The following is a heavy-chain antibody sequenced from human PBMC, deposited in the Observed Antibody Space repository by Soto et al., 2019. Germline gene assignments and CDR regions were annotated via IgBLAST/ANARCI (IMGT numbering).Heavy chain of an antibody. Sequence: SETLSLTCVVSGDSISSPYWSWIRQSPGRGLEWIGYIFYGGTITYNPSLGSRVTISVDTSKNNFSLKLSFVTAADTAVYYCARGGGSPLDYWGQG. J-gene: IGHJ4*02. V-gene: IGHV4-59*11. D-gene: IGHD3-16*01. CDR2: IFYGGTI. CDR3: ARGGGSPLDY. CDR1: GDSISSPY.